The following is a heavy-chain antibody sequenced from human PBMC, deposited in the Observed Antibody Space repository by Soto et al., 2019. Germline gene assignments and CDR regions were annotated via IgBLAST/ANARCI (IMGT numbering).Heavy chain of an antibody. D-gene: IGHD2-15*01. V-gene: IGHV3-49*03. Sequence: GGSLRLSCIASGFTFRDYAISWFRQAPGKGLQWVSFVRSNIYDGTTEYAASVKDRFSISRDDSKTIAYLQMDSLKTEDTGVYYCTRVSPDCSDGSCYPLNWGQATLVTVSS. CDR2: VRSNIYDGTT. J-gene: IGHJ4*02. CDR1: GFTFRDYA. CDR3: TRVSPDCSDGSCYPLN.